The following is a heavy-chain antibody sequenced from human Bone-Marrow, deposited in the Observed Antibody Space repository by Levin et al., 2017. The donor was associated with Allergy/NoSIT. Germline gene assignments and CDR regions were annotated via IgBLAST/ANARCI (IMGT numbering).Heavy chain of an antibody. CDR2: ISASGITT. Sequence: GESLKISCAASGFTFNNFAMTWVRQAPGKGLEWVSVISASGITTYYADSVKGRFTISRDNSNNTVSLQMHSLRAEDAAVYYCAKDGNYDFWSGYSSVRSYGMDVWGQGTTVTVS. D-gene: IGHD3-3*01. J-gene: IGHJ6*02. CDR1: GFTFNNFA. CDR3: AKDGNYDFWSGYSSVRSYGMDV. V-gene: IGHV3-23*01.